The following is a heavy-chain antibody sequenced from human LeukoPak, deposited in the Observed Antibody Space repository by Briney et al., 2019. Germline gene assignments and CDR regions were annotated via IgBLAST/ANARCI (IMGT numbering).Heavy chain of an antibody. Sequence: SQTLSLTCAISGDSVSSNSAAWSWIRQSPSRGLEWLGRTYYRSKWYNDYAVSVKSRITINPDTSKNQFSLQLSSVTPEDTAVYYCARVKGRFGELFWFDPWGQGTLVTVSS. CDR2: TYYRSKWYN. J-gene: IGHJ5*02. CDR3: ARVKGRFGELFWFDP. V-gene: IGHV6-1*01. D-gene: IGHD3-10*01. CDR1: GDSVSSNSAA.